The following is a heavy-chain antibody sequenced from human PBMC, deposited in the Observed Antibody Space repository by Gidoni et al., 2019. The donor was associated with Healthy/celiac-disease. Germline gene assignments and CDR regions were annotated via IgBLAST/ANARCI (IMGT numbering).Heavy chain of an antibody. Sequence: QLQLQESGPGLVKPSETLSLTGTVSGGSISSSSYYWGWIRLPPGKGLEWIGSIYYSGSTYYNPSIKSRVTISVDTSKNQFSLKLSSVTAADTAVYYCASPPAMFGGNRGAFDIWGQGTMVTVSS. CDR1: GGSISSSSYY. V-gene: IGHV4-39*01. D-gene: IGHD3-3*01. CDR3: ASPPAMFGGNRGAFDI. CDR2: IYYSGST. J-gene: IGHJ3*02.